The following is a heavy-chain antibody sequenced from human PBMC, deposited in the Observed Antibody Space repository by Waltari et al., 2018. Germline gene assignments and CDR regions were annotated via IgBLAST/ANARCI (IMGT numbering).Heavy chain of an antibody. J-gene: IGHJ6*03. Sequence: EVQLVESGGGLVQPGGSLRPSCAAPGFPFRRYWVTWVRQAPGKGLVWVSRINSDGSGTIYADSVKGRFTISRDNAKNTLYLQLNSLRVEDTAVYYCAREPSPDSSGYFYYYMDVWGKGTTVTVSS. CDR3: AREPSPDSSGYFYYYMDV. CDR2: INSDGSGT. CDR1: GFPFRRYW. V-gene: IGHV3-74*01. D-gene: IGHD3-22*01.